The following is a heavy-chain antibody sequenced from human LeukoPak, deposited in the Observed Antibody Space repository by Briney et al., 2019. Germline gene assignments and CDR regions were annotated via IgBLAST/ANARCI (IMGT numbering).Heavy chain of an antibody. Sequence: GGSLRLSCAASGFTFSSYEMNWVRQAPGKGLEWVSYISSSGSTIYYADSVKGRFTVSRDNTKNSLYLQMNSLRAEDTAVYYCARVSCTGGSCNFFFDYWGQGTLVTVSS. CDR2: ISSSGSTI. D-gene: IGHD2-15*01. CDR3: ARVSCTGGSCNFFFDY. J-gene: IGHJ4*02. V-gene: IGHV3-48*03. CDR1: GFTFSSYE.